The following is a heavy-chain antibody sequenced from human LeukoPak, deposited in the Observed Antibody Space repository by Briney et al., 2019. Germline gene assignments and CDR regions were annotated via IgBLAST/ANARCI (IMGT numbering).Heavy chain of an antibody. CDR1: YTFNTYG. J-gene: IGHJ4*02. V-gene: IGHV1-18*01. D-gene: IGHD3-22*01. Sequence: ASVKVSCKPSYTFNTYGITWVRQAPGQGLEWMGWISPYNGNTNYAQKFQGRVTMTTDTSTSTAYMELRSLRSDDTAVYYCARGPHERSGYPDDWGQGTLVTVSS. CDR3: ARGPHERSGYPDD. CDR2: ISPYNGNT.